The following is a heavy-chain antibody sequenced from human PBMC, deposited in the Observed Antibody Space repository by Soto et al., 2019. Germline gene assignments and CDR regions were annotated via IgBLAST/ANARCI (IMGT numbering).Heavy chain of an antibody. CDR3: ARYLSDTYCGGDCYHDAFDI. CDR1: GYSFTSYW. CDR2: IYPGDSDT. Sequence: GASLKISSKGSGYSFTSYWIGWVRQMPGKGLEWMGIIYPGDSDTCYSPSFQGQVTISADKSISTAYLQWSSLKASDTAMYYCARYLSDTYCGGDCYHDAFDIWGQGTMVTVSS. J-gene: IGHJ3*02. D-gene: IGHD2-21*02. V-gene: IGHV5-51*01.